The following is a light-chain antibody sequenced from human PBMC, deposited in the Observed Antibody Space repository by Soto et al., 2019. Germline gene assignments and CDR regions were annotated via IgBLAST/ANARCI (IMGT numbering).Light chain of an antibody. CDR1: QSISSSY. CDR3: LQYHNWPLT. CDR2: SGS. Sequence: ERGLTQSPGTLSLSPGDRATLSCRANQSISSSYLAWYQQAPGQAPRLLIYSGSTRATGVPARFSGSGSGTEFTLTISSLQSEDFTVYSCLQYHNWPLTFGGGTKV. V-gene: IGKV3-15*01. J-gene: IGKJ4*01.